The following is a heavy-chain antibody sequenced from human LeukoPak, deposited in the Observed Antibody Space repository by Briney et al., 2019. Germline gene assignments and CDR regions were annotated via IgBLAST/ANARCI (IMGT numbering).Heavy chain of an antibody. CDR3: ARLYGRYFDY. CDR1: GYTFTTSW. CDR2: IYPSDSDT. J-gene: IGHJ4*02. D-gene: IGHD2-8*01. Sequence: PGESLQISCKGSGYTFTTSWIGWVRQMPGKGLEWMGIIYPSDSDTTYSPSFQGQVTISADKSISTAYLQWSSLRASDTAMYYCARLYGRYFDYWAREPWSPSPQ. V-gene: IGHV5-51*01.